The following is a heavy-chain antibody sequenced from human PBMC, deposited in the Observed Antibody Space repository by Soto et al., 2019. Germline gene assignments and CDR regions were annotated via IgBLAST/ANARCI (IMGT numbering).Heavy chain of an antibody. CDR3: ARMIFGVVLSPFDY. V-gene: IGHV1-18*01. Sequence: GASVNVSCKASGYTFTSYGISWVRQAPGQGLEWMGWISAYNGNTNYAQKLQGRVTMTTDTSTSTAYMELRSLRSDDTAMYYCARMIFGVVLSPFDYWGQGTLVTVSS. D-gene: IGHD3-3*01. CDR2: ISAYNGNT. J-gene: IGHJ4*02. CDR1: GYTFTSYG.